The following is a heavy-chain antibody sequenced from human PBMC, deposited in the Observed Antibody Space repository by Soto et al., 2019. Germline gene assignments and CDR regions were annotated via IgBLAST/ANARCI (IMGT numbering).Heavy chain of an antibody. Sequence: QVQLVQSGAEVKKPGASVKVSCKASGYTFISYGISWVRQAPGQGLECMGRISGYNGNTNYAQKLQGRVTMTTDTSTSTAYMELRSLRSDDTAVYYCARDRGYNWNYGGFDPWGQGTLVTVSS. D-gene: IGHD1-7*01. V-gene: IGHV1-18*01. CDR3: ARDRGYNWNYGGFDP. CDR2: ISGYNGNT. J-gene: IGHJ5*02. CDR1: GYTFISYG.